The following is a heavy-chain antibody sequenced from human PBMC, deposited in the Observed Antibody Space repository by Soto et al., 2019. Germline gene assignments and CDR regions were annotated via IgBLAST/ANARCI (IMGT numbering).Heavy chain of an antibody. CDR1: GFTFSNYV. CDR3: AKADWIKYYDYIWGSYRQDSYMDV. Sequence: PGGSLRLSCAASGFTFSNYVLSWVRQAPGKGLEWVSAISGTGGSTYYADSVKGRFTISRDNSKNTLYLQMNSLRAEDTVLYYFAKADWIKYYDYIWGSYRQDSYMDVWGKGPTVTVSS. CDR2: ISGTGGST. V-gene: IGHV3-23*01. D-gene: IGHD3-16*02. J-gene: IGHJ6*03.